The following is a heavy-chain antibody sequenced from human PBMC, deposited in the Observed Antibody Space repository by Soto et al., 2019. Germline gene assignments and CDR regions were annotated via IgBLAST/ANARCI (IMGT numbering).Heavy chain of an antibody. CDR2: ISGSGGST. Sequence: EVQLLESGGGLVQPGGSLRLSCAASGFTFSSYAMNWVRQAPGKGLEWVSVISGSGGSTYYADSVKGRFTISRDNSRNTLYLQMNSLRAEDTAVYYCAKRGSGSYFDYWGQGTLVTVSS. V-gene: IGHV3-23*01. D-gene: IGHD1-26*01. J-gene: IGHJ4*02. CDR3: AKRGSGSYFDY. CDR1: GFTFSSYA.